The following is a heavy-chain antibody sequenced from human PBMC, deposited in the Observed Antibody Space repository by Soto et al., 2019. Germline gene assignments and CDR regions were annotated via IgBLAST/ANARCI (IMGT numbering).Heavy chain of an antibody. V-gene: IGHV4-34*01. J-gene: IGHJ2*01. Sequence: SETLSLTCAVYGGSFSGYYWSWIRQPPGKGLEWIGEINHSGSTNYNPSLKSRVTISVDTSKNQFSLKLSSVTAADTAVYYCARGRSVPLGLRPLWYFDLWGRGTLVTVS. CDR1: GGSFSGYY. CDR3: ARGRSVPLGLRPLWYFDL. D-gene: IGHD3-16*01. CDR2: INHSGST.